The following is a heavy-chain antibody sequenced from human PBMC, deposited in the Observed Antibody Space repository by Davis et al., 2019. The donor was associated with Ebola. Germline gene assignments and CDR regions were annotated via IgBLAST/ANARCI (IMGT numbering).Heavy chain of an antibody. CDR1: GFTFSSYS. J-gene: IGHJ6*02. CDR2: ISSSSSTT. D-gene: IGHD2-21*02. CDR3: ARKEPAIYFYYYGMDV. Sequence: GESLKISCAASGFTFSSYSMNWVRQAPGKGLEWVSYISSSSSTTYYADSVKGRFTISRDNSKNTLYLQMNSLRAEDTAVYYCARKEPAIYFYYYGMDVWGQGTTVTVSS. V-gene: IGHV3-48*01.